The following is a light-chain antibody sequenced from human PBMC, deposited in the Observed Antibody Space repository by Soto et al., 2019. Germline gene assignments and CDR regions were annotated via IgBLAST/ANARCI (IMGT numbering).Light chain of an antibody. CDR3: QQCNNWPQWT. J-gene: IGKJ1*01. CDR2: DAS. Sequence: EIVLTQSPATLSLCPVERGALXWRPSQSVGTFFAWYQQKPGQAPRLLIYDASNRATGIPARFSGSGSGTDFTLTISSLEPEDFAVYYCQQCNNWPQWTFGQGTKVDIK. V-gene: IGKV3-11*01. CDR1: QSVGTF.